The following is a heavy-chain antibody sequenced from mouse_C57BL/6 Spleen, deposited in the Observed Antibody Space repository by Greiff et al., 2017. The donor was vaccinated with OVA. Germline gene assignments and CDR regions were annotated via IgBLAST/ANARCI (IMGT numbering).Heavy chain of an antibody. V-gene: IGHV14-4*01. CDR2: IDPENGDT. Sequence: EVMLVESGAELVRPGASVKLSCTASGFNIKDDYMHWVKQRPEQGLEWIGWIDPENGDTEYASKFQGKATITADTSSNTAYLQLSSLTSEDTAVYYCTTHDYGSSPWYFDVWGTGTTVTVSS. D-gene: IGHD1-1*01. CDR1: GFNIKDDY. CDR3: TTHDYGSSPWYFDV. J-gene: IGHJ1*03.